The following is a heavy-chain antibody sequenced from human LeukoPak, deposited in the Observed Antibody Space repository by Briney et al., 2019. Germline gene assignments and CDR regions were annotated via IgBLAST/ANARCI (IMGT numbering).Heavy chain of an antibody. D-gene: IGHD3-22*01. V-gene: IGHV1-3*01. J-gene: IGHJ3*02. CDR1: GYTFTSYA. CDR2: INAGNGNT. Sequence: ASVNVSCKASGYTFTSYAMHWVRQAPGQRLEWMGWINAGNGNTKHSQKFQGRVTITRDTSASTAYMELSSLRSEDTAVYYCARDPQKTYYYDSSGYGAFDIWGQGTMVTVSS. CDR3: ARDPQKTYYYDSSGYGAFDI.